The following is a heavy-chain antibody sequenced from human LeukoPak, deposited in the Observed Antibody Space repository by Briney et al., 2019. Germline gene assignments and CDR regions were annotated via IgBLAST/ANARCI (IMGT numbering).Heavy chain of an antibody. Sequence: GGSLRLSCAASGFTFSSYGMHWVRQAPGKGLEWVAVISYDGSNKYYADSVKGRFTISRDNSKNTLYLQMNSLRAEDTAVYYCAKADYSSSWYQTGWGGYFDYWGQGTLVTVSS. D-gene: IGHD6-13*01. CDR3: AKADYSSSWYQTGWGGYFDY. CDR1: GFTFSSYG. V-gene: IGHV3-30*18. J-gene: IGHJ4*02. CDR2: ISYDGSNK.